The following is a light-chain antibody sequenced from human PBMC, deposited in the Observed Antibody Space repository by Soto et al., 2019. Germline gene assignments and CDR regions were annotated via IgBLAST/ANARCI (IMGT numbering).Light chain of an antibody. CDR2: YDS. CDR3: QVWDSSIDPNVV. V-gene: IGLV3-21*04. Sequence: SYELTQPPSVSVAPGKTARITCGGNNIGSKSLHWDQQKPGQAPVLVIYYDYDSDGPAGIPERFSGSNSGNTATLTISRVEDGDEADYYCQVWDSSIDPNVVFGGGTKLTVL. CDR1: NIGSKS. J-gene: IGLJ2*01.